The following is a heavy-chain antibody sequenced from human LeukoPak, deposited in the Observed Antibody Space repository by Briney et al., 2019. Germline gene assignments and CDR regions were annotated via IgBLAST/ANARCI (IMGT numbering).Heavy chain of an antibody. V-gene: IGHV3-23*01. Sequence: GGSLRLSCAASGFTFSSYAMSWVRQAPGKGLEWVSAISGSGGGTYNADSVRGRVTISRANSKNTLYLQMNSLRAEDTAVYYCARIRTDFDLFSIARHYYYHMDVWGKGTTVTISS. CDR2: ISGSGGGT. CDR3: ARIRTDFDLFSIARHYYYHMDV. J-gene: IGHJ6*03. CDR1: GFTFSSYA. D-gene: IGHD3-9*01.